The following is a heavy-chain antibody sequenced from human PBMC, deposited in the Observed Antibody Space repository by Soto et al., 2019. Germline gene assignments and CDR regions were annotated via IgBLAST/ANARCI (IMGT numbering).Heavy chain of an antibody. J-gene: IGHJ3*02. V-gene: IGHV1-3*01. Sequence: ASVKVSCKASGYTFTSYAMHWVRQAPGQRXEWMGWINAGNGNRKYSQKFQGRVTITRDTSASTAYMELSSLRSEDTAVYYCARINDRGYDCWSPPQDAFAIWGKGPMVTVSS. CDR2: INAGNGNR. CDR1: GYTFTSYA. CDR3: ARINDRGYDCWSPPQDAFAI. D-gene: IGHD3-3*01.